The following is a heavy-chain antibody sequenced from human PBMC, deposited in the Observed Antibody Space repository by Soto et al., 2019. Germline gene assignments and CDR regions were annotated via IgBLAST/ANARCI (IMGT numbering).Heavy chain of an antibody. Sequence: GGSLRLSCAASGFTFSSYEMNWVRQAPGKGLEWVSYISSSGSTIYYADSVKGRFTISRDNAKNSLYLQMSSLRAEDTAVYYCAREGRITGTTGKGFSYYYYGMDVWGQGTTVTVSS. J-gene: IGHJ6*02. CDR2: ISSSGSTI. CDR3: AREGRITGTTGKGFSYYYYGMDV. V-gene: IGHV3-48*03. D-gene: IGHD1-7*01. CDR1: GFTFSSYE.